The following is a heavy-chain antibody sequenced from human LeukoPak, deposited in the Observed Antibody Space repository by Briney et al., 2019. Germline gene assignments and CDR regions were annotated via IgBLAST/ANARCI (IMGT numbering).Heavy chain of an antibody. V-gene: IGHV4-59*01. Sequence: SETLSLTCTVSGGSISSYYWSWIRQPPGKGLEWIGHIYYSGSTNYNPSLKSRLTLSVDTSKNQSSLKLSSVTAADTAAYYCARYYGSGFDYWGQGTLVTVSS. J-gene: IGHJ4*02. CDR3: ARYYGSGFDY. CDR1: GGSISSYY. CDR2: IYYSGST. D-gene: IGHD3-10*01.